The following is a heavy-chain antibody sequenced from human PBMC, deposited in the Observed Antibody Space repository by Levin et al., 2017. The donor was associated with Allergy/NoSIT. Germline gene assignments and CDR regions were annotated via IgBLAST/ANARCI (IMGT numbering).Heavy chain of an antibody. CDR3: AKVQYLPLDAFNI. Sequence: SETLSLTCTVSGASISSSYWSWIRQPPGQGLEWIGNIYYDGNTNYNPSLRSRVTMSVDTSKNQFSLKLTSMSAADTAMYYCAKVQYLPLDAFNIWGQGTMVTVSS. V-gene: IGHV4-59*01. CDR1: GASISSSY. D-gene: IGHD4-11*01. CDR2: IYYDGNT. J-gene: IGHJ3*02.